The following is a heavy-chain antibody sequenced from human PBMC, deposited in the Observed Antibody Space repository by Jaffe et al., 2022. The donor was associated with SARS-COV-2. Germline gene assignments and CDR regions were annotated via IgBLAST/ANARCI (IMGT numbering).Heavy chain of an antibody. J-gene: IGHJ6*02. CDR3: VARYDYGGPSPDYGMDV. Sequence: EVQLVESGGGLVQPGGSLKLSCAASGFTFSESIMHWVRQASGKGLQWVGRIRSKTNSYATAYTASVEGRFTISRDDSKNTAYLQMNSLKTEDTAVYYCVARYDYGGPSPDYGMDVWGQGTTVTVSS. D-gene: IGHD4-17*01. CDR2: IRSKTNSYAT. CDR1: GFTFSESI. V-gene: IGHV3-73*01.